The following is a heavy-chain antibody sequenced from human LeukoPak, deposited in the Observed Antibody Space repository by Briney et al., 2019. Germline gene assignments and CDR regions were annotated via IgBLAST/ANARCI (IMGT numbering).Heavy chain of an antibody. Sequence: GGSLRLSCAAPGFTFSSYAMHWVRQAPGKGLEWVAVISYDGSNKYYADSVKGRFTISRDNSKNTLYLQMNSLRAEDTAVYYCAKNGIAVAGTSNWFDPWGQGTLVTVSS. J-gene: IGHJ5*02. CDR3: AKNGIAVAGTSNWFDP. D-gene: IGHD6-19*01. V-gene: IGHV3-30*04. CDR2: ISYDGSNK. CDR1: GFTFSSYA.